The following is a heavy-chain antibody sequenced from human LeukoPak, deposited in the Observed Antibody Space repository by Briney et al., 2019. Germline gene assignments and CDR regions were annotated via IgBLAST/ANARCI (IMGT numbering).Heavy chain of an antibody. CDR2: IGGNGGST. CDR3: ARGVFDIVVVPAASPFDY. J-gene: IGHJ4*02. CDR1: GFTFSSYA. D-gene: IGHD2-2*01. Sequence: GGSLRLSCAASGFTFSSYAMSWVRQAPGKGLEWVSAIGGNGGSTCYAESVKGRFTISRDNSKNTLYLQMDSLRADDTAVYYCARGVFDIVVVPAASPFDYWGQGTLVTVSS. V-gene: IGHV3-23*01.